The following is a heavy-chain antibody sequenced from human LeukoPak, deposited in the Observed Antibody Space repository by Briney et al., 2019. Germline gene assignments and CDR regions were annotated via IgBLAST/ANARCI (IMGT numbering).Heavy chain of an antibody. J-gene: IGHJ4*02. CDR1: GYTFTSYG. V-gene: IGHV1-18*01. D-gene: IGHD6-13*01. CDR2: ISAYNGNT. Sequence: GASVKVSCKASGYTFTSYGISWVRQAPGQGLEWMGWISAYNGNTNYAQKFQGRVTITADESTSTAYMELSSLRSEDTAVYYCARVITGYSSSWYGDWGQGTLVTVSS. CDR3: ARVITGYSSSWYGD.